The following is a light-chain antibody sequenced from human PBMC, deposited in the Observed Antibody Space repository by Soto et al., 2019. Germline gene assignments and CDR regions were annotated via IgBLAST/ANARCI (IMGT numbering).Light chain of an antibody. V-gene: IGKV1-5*03. Sequence: DIQMTQSPSTLSAAVGDRVTITCRASQSSNSWLAWYQQKPGKAPKLLIYEASRLESGVPSRFSGSGSGKEFTLIISNLQPDDFATYYCQQYIKYPWTFGQGTQVEIK. CDR2: EAS. CDR3: QQYIKYPWT. J-gene: IGKJ1*01. CDR1: QSSNSW.